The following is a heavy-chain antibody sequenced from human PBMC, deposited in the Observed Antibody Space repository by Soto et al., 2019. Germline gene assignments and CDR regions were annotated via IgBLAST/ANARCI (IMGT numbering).Heavy chain of an antibody. CDR3: ARRRDYFDY. V-gene: IGHV3-11*01. Sequence: AGGSLRLSCAASGFTLSDYYMSWIRQAPGKGLEWVSYISSSGSVIYYTDSVKGRFTISRDNAKNSLYLQMNSLRAEDTAVYYCARRRDYFDYWGQGTPVTVSS. CDR1: GFTLSDYY. CDR2: ISSSGSVI. D-gene: IGHD6-25*01. J-gene: IGHJ4*02.